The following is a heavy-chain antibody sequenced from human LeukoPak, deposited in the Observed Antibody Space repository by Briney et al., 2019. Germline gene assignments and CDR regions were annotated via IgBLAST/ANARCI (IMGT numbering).Heavy chain of an antibody. Sequence: ASAKVSCKASGYTFTGYYMHWVRQAPGQGLEWMGWINAYNGNTNYAQKLQGRVTMTTDTATSTWYMELRRLRSDDTVVYYCARDLTGYRKPPLGCWGQGSLVTVYS. D-gene: IGHD3-9*01. CDR2: INAYNGNT. V-gene: IGHV1-18*04. J-gene: IGHJ4*02. CDR3: ARDLTGYRKPPLGC. CDR1: GYTFTGYY.